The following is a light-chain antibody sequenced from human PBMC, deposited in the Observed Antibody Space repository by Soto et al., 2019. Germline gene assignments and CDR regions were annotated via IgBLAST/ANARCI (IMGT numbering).Light chain of an antibody. V-gene: IGKV3-20*01. CDR2: GAS. J-gene: IGKJ5*01. Sequence: EIVLTQSPGTLSLSPGERATLSCGASQSISGSYLAWSQQKHGQAPRLLIYGASSRATDIPDRFSSSWSGADFTLTISRLEPEDFAVYYCQQYGTSITLGQGTRLESK. CDR3: QQYGTSIT. CDR1: QSISGSY.